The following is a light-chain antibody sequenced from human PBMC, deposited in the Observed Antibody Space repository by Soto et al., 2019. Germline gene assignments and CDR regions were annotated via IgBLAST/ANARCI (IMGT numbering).Light chain of an antibody. CDR3: QQYGSSLTWT. CDR1: QSVISSY. Sequence: EVVLTQSPGTVSLSPGERVTLSCRASQSVISSYLAWYQQRPGQAPRLLIYAASSRATGIPDRFSGSGSGTDFTLSISRLEPEDFAVYYCQQYGSSLTWTFGQGTKVE. J-gene: IGKJ1*01. V-gene: IGKV3-20*01. CDR2: AAS.